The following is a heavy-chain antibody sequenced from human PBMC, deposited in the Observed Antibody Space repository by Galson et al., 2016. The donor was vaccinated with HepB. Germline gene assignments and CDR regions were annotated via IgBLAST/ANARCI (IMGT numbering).Heavy chain of an antibody. CDR3: AHRPYYGSFDD. D-gene: IGHD1-26*01. J-gene: IGHJ4*02. CDR1: GFSLTSSGVG. V-gene: IGHV2-5*02. CDR2: IYWDDDK. Sequence: PALVKPTQTLTLTCTFSGFSLTSSGVGVAWIRQPPGKALEWLALIYWDDDKRFNPSLKGRVAITKDTSKNLVVLTMTNMAPVDTATYFCAHRPYYGSFDDWGQGTVVTVSS.